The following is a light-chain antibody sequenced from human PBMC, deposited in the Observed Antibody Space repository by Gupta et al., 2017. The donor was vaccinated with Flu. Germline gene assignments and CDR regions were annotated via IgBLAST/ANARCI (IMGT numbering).Light chain of an antibody. J-gene: IGLJ1*01. Sequence: TSSDVGGYDYVSWYQQYPGKAPKLIIYDVSHRPSGVSNRFSGSKSGSTASLTISGIQAADEADYYCKSFASSIAYVFGTGTKVTVL. CDR1: SSDVGGYDY. V-gene: IGLV2-14*03. CDR3: KSFASSIAYV. CDR2: DVS.